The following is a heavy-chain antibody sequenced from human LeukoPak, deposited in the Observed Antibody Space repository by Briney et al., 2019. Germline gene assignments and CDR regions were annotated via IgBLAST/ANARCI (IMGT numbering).Heavy chain of an antibody. V-gene: IGHV4-4*07. CDR2: IYTSGST. Sequence: PSETLSLTCTVSGGSTSSYYWSWIRQPAGKGLEWIGRIYTSGSTNYNPSLKSRVTMSVDTSKNQFSLKLSSVTAADTAVYYCAREAGIAVAGTGGFDYWGQGTLVTVSS. CDR3: AREAGIAVAGTGGFDY. J-gene: IGHJ4*02. CDR1: GGSTSSYY. D-gene: IGHD6-19*01.